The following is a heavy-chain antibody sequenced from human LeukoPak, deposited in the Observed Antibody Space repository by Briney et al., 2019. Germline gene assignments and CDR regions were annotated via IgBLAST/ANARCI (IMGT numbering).Heavy chain of an antibody. CDR1: GGSISSSSYY. V-gene: IGHV4-39*07. CDR2: IYYSGST. D-gene: IGHD5-24*01. J-gene: IGHJ5*02. Sequence: SETLSLTCTVSGGSISSSSYYWGWIRQPPGKGLEWIGSIYYSGSTYYNPSLKSRVTTSVDTSKNQFSLKLSSVTAADTAVYYCAKDSVPWRWLQSRPLISWGQGTLVTVSS. CDR3: AKDSVPWRWLQSRPLIS.